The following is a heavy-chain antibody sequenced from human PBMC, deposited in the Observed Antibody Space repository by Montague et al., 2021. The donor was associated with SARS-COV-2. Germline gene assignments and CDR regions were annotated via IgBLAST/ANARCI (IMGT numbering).Heavy chain of an antibody. V-gene: IGHV4-59*01. CDR1: SGSISSYY. Sequence: SETLSLTCTVSSGSISSYYWSWIRQPPGKGLEWIGDINYSGSTNYNPSLKSRVTISVDTSKNQFSLKLSSVTAADTAVYYCARGAGYCSSRYLAFDIWGQGTMVTVSS. J-gene: IGHJ3*02. CDR2: INYSGST. CDR3: ARGAGYCSSRYLAFDI. D-gene: IGHD6-13*01.